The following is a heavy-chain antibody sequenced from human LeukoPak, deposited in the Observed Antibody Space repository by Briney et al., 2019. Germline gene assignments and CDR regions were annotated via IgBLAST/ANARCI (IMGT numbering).Heavy chain of an antibody. CDR1: GFTFSSYW. V-gene: IGHV3-74*01. D-gene: IGHD4-17*01. J-gene: IGHJ3*02. CDR2: IHTDGSST. CDR3: ERGTTVIRNALDI. Sequence: GGSLRLSCAASGFTFSSYWMSWVRQAPGEGLVWVSRIHTDGSSTNYADSVRGRFTISRDNAKNTLYLQMDSLRAEDTAVYYCERGTTVIRNALDIWGQGTMVTVSS.